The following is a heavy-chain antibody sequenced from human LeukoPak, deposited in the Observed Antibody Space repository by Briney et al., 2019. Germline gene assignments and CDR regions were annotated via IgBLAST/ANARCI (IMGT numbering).Heavy chain of an antibody. Sequence: GGSLRLSCTASGFTFSTYAMTWVRQAPGKGLEWGSSISGSGDSTYYADSVKGRFTISRDNSKNTLYLQMNSLRADDTALYHCARDSGSYLQPTDYWGQGTLVTVSS. CDR1: GFTFSTYA. D-gene: IGHD1-26*01. J-gene: IGHJ4*02. CDR2: ISGSGDST. CDR3: ARDSGSYLQPTDY. V-gene: IGHV3-23*01.